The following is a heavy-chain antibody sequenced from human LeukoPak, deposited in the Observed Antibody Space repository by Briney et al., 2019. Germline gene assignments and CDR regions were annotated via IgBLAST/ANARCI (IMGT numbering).Heavy chain of an antibody. CDR3: ARSYSSSWYAGIYNWFDP. CDR1: GGTFSSYA. Sequence: ASVKVSCKASGGTFSSYAISWVRQATGQGLEWMGWMNPNSGNTGYAQKFQGRVTMTRNTSISTAYMELSSLRSEDTAVYYCARSYSSSWYAGIYNWFDPWGQGTLVTVSS. J-gene: IGHJ5*02. V-gene: IGHV1-8*02. D-gene: IGHD6-13*01. CDR2: MNPNSGNT.